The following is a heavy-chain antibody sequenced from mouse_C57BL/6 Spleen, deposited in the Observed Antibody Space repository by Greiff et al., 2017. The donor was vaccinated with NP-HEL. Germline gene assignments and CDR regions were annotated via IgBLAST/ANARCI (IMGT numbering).Heavy chain of an antibody. J-gene: IGHJ4*01. Sequence: QVQLQQSGAELVKPGASVKMSRKASGYTFTTYPIEWLKQNHGKRLEWIGNFHPYNDDTKYNEKFKGKATLTVDTSSSTVYLELSRLTSDDTAVYYGARSGYYDGSRGAYYAMDYWGQGTSVTVSS. CDR3: ARSGYYDGSRGAYYAMDY. V-gene: IGHV1-47*01. CDR2: FHPYNDDT. CDR1: GYTFTTYP. D-gene: IGHD1-1*01.